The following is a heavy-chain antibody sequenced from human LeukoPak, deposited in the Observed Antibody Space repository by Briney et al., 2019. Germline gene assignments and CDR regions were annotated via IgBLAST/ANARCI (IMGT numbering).Heavy chain of an antibody. V-gene: IGHV1-69*02. CDR1: GGTFSSYT. D-gene: IGHD2-2*01. CDR2: IIPILGIA. CDR3: ARGYCSSTSCSLPFIL. J-gene: IGHJ4*02. Sequence: GASVKVSCKASGGTFSSYTISWVQQAPGQGLEWMGRIIPILGIANYAQKFQGRVTITADKSTSTAYMELSSLRSEDTAVYYCARGYCSSTSCSLPFILWGQGTLVTVSS.